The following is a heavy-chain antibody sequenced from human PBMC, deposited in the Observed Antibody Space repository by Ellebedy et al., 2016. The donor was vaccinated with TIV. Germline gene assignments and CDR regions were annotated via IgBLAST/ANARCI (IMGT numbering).Heavy chain of an antibody. CDR2: IYYSGST. V-gene: IGHV4-59*01. Sequence: SETLSLTXTVSGGPISSYYRSWIRQPPGKGLEWIGYIYYSGSTNYNPSLKSRVTISVDTSKNQFSLKLSSVTAADTAVYYCARDSYDSSGYYYWGQGTLVTVSS. D-gene: IGHD3-22*01. J-gene: IGHJ4*02. CDR1: GGPISSYY. CDR3: ARDSYDSSGYYY.